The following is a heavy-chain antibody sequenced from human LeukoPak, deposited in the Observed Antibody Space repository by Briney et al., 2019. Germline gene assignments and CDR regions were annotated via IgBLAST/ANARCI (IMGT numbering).Heavy chain of an antibody. V-gene: IGHV1-69*04. CDR3: ASYYGSGSYFDP. Sequence: GASVKFSCKASGGTFSSYAISWVRQAPGQGLEWMGRIIPILGIANYAQKFQGRVTITADKSTSTAYMELSSLRSEDTAVYYCASYYGSGSYFDPWGQGTLVTVSS. J-gene: IGHJ5*02. D-gene: IGHD3-10*01. CDR2: IIPILGIA. CDR1: GGTFSSYA.